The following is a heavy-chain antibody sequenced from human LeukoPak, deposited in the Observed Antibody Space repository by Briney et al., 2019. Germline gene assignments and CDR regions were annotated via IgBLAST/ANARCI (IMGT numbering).Heavy chain of an antibody. V-gene: IGHV1-2*02. D-gene: IGHD3-22*01. CDR2: INPNSGGT. CDR3: ARALKGKWLSHDAFDI. CDR1: GYTFTSYY. J-gene: IGHJ3*02. Sequence: GASVKVSCKASGYTFTSYYMHWVRQAPGQGLEWMGWINPNSGGTNYAQKFQGRVTMTRDTSISTAYMELSRLRSDDTAVYYCARALKGKWLSHDAFDIWGQGTMVTVSS.